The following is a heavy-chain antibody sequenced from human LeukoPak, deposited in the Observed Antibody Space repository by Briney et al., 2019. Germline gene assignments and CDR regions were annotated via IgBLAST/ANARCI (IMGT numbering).Heavy chain of an antibody. D-gene: IGHD3-3*01. CDR3: ARDTIFGVVIERVFDY. V-gene: IGHV3-21*01. J-gene: IGHJ4*02. Sequence: GGSLRLSCAASGFTFSSYSMNWVRQAPGKGLEWVSSISSSSSYIYYADSVKGRFTISRDNAKNSLYLQMNSLRAEDTAVYYCARDTIFGVVIERVFDYWGQGTLVTVSS. CDR2: ISSSSSYI. CDR1: GFTFSSYS.